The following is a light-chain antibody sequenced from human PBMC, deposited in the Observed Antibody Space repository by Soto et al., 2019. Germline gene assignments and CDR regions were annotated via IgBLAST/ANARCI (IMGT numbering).Light chain of an antibody. CDR2: GAS. V-gene: IGKV1-39*01. CDR3: QQSYSTPRT. CDR1: QSISTY. Sequence: DIQMTQSPSSLSASVGDRVTITCRASQSISTYLNWYQQKPGKAPKLLIYGASSLQSGVPSRFGGSGSGAHFTLTITSLQPEDFATYYCQQSYSTPRTFGPGSEVNIK. J-gene: IGKJ3*01.